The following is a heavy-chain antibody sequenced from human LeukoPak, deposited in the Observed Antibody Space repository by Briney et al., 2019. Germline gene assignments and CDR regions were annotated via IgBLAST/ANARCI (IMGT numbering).Heavy chain of an antibody. CDR3: ARDLFSGSYNGVNY. J-gene: IGHJ4*02. CDR2: ISSSSSSI. Sequence: GGSLRLSCAASGFTFSNYNMNWVRQAPGKGLEWVSYISSSSSSIYYTDSVKGRFTISRDNAKNSLYLQMNSLRAEDTAVYFCARDLFSGSYNGVNYWGQGTLVTVSS. D-gene: IGHD1-26*01. V-gene: IGHV3-48*01. CDR1: GFTFSNYN.